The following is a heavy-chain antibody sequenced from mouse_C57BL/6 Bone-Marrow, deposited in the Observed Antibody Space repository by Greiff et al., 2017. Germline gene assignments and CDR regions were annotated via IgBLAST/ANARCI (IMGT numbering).Heavy chain of an antibody. J-gene: IGHJ3*01. CDR2: IYPRDGST. V-gene: IGHV1-78*01. Sequence: VKLMESDAELVKPGASVKISCKVSGYTFTDHTIHWMKQRPEQGLEWIGYIYPRDGSTKYNEKFKGKATLTADKSSSTAYMQLNSLTSEDSAVYFCAREGLRDWWFAYWGQGTLVTVSA. D-gene: IGHD2-4*01. CDR1: GYTFTDHT. CDR3: AREGLRDWWFAY.